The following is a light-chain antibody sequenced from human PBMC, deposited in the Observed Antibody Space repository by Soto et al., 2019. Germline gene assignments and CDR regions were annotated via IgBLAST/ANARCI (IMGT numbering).Light chain of an antibody. V-gene: IGKV3-20*01. J-gene: IGKJ1*01. CDR1: LSVANNY. CDR3: QQYGSAPWT. Sequence: EIVLTQSPGTLPLSPGERATLSCRASLSVANNYLAWYQQKPGQAPRLLIYAASGRATGIPDRFSGSGSGTDFTLTISRLEPEDFAVYYCQQYGSAPWTFGQGTKVEIK. CDR2: AAS.